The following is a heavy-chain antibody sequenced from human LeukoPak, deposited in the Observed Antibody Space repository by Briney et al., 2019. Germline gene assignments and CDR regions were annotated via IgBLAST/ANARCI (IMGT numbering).Heavy chain of an antibody. D-gene: IGHD3-10*01. CDR3: AGSRGVRGVITFDY. V-gene: IGHV1-2*02. J-gene: IGHJ4*02. CDR1: EYTFTGYY. Sequence: ASVKVSCKASEYTFTGYYMHWVRQAPGQGLEWMGWINPNRGGTNYAQKFQGRVTMTRDTSISTAYIELSRLRSDDTAVYYCAGSRGVRGVITFDYWGQGTLVTVSS. CDR2: INPNRGGT.